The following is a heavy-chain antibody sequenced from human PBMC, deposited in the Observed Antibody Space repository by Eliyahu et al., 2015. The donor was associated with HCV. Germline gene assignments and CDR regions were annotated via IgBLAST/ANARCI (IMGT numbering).Heavy chain of an antibody. J-gene: IGHJ3*02. CDR2: ISSDSSYI. V-gene: IGHV3-21*01. CDR1: GFXFSDXP. CDR3: AKMRLRVSRGISDAFDM. D-gene: IGHD3-10*01. Sequence: EVQLVESGGGLVKSGGSLRLSCAVSGFXFSDXPMNWVRQAPGKGLEWVSSISSDSSYIYYGDSVKGRFTVSRDNAKKSLYLQMNSLTAEDTAVYYCAKMRLRVSRGISDAFDMWGQGTRVTVSS.